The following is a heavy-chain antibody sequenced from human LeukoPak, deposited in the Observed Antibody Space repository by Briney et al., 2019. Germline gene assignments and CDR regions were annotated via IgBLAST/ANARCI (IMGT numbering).Heavy chain of an antibody. CDR1: GGSTSSYY. CDR3: ASTYSSGWVFFDY. V-gene: IGHV4-59*01. J-gene: IGHJ4*02. Sequence: SETLSLTCTVSGGSTSSYYWSWIRQPPGKGLEWIGYIYYSGSTNYNPSLKSRVTISVDTSKNQFSLKLSSVTAADTAVYYCASTYSSGWVFFDYWGQGTLVTVSS. CDR2: IYYSGST. D-gene: IGHD6-19*01.